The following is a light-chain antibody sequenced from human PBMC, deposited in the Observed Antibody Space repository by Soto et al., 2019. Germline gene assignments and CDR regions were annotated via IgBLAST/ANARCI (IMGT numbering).Light chain of an antibody. V-gene: IGLV2-14*01. CDR1: FSDVGGYDY. CDR3: MSHTSGSTRV. Sequence: QSALTQPASVSGSPGQSIALSCTGTFSDVGGYDYVSWYQQHPDKAPKLMIYKVTKRPSGVSNRFSGSKSGNTASLTISGLQPEDEADYYCMSHTSGSTRVFGSGTKLTVL. J-gene: IGLJ1*01. CDR2: KVT.